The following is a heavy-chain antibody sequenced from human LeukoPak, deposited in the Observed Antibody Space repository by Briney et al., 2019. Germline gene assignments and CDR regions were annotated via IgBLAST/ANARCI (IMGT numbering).Heavy chain of an antibody. CDR2: IYDRGPA. V-gene: IGHV4-30-2*01. D-gene: IGHD2-2*01. CDR3: ASTQLYCSSTSCRRPDAFDI. CDR1: GYAITSGGFS. Sequence: SQTLSLTCTVSGYAITSGGFSWNWIRQPPGKGLEWIGCIYDRGPAYYNPSLKSRVTISVDTSKNQFSLKLSSVTAADTAVYYCASTQLYCSSTSCRRPDAFDIWGQGTMVTVSS. J-gene: IGHJ3*02.